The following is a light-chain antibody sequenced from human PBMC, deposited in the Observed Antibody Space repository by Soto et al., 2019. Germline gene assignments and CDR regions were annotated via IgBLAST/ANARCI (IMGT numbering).Light chain of an antibody. CDR3: NSYTGSSTWV. J-gene: IGLJ3*02. CDR1: SSDVGAYSY. Sequence: QSVLTQPASVSGSPGQSITISCTGTSSDVGAYSYVSWYQQHPGKAPKLIIYEVTNRPSGVSNRFSGSKSGNTASLTISGLQAEDEADYYCNSYTGSSTWVFGGGTQLTVL. CDR2: EVT. V-gene: IGLV2-14*03.